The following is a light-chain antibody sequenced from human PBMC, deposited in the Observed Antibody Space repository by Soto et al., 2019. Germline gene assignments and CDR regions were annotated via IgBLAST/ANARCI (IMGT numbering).Light chain of an antibody. CDR1: QSVSSK. J-gene: IGKJ5*01. CDR3: RQYNNWPPIT. V-gene: IGKV3-15*01. Sequence: EIVMTQSPATLSVSPGEGATLSCRASQSVSSKLAWYQQKPGQAPRLLIYGASTRAAGIPARFSGSGSGTEFTLTISSLQSEDFAVYYCRQYNNWPPITFGQGTRLEIK. CDR2: GAS.